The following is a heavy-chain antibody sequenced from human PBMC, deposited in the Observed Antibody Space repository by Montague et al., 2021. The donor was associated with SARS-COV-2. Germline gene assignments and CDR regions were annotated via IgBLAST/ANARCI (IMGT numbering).Heavy chain of an antibody. V-gene: IGHV3-23*01. J-gene: IGHJ4*02. CDR2: ISGSGGST. CDR3: AKDRLRGDILTGYTY. D-gene: IGHD3-9*01. CDR1: GFTFSSYA. Sequence: SLRLSCAASGFTFSSYAMSWVRQAPGKGLEWVPAISGSGGSTYYADSVKGRFTISRDNSKNTLYLQMNSLRAEDTAVYYCAKDRLRGDILTGYTYWGQGTLVTVSS.